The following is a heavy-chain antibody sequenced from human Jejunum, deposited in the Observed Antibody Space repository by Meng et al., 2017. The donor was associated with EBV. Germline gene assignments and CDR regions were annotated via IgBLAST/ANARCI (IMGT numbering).Heavy chain of an antibody. Sequence: EVQLVQFGAEVKKPGATVKISCKVSGYMFTDYYIHWVQQAPGKGLEWMGLVDPEDGETMYAEKFQGRVTITADTSTDTAYMELSSLRSEDTAVYYCATGHYNWKYPDYWGHGTLVTVSS. D-gene: IGHD1-7*01. CDR3: ATGHYNWKYPDY. CDR1: GYMFTDYY. J-gene: IGHJ4*01. V-gene: IGHV1-69-2*01. CDR2: VDPEDGET.